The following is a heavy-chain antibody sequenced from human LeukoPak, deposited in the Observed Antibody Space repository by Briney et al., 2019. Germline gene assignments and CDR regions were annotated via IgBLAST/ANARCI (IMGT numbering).Heavy chain of an antibody. CDR3: ARHRSKSSTSPWDY. D-gene: IGHD2-2*01. CDR1: GGSISSSSYY. J-gene: IGHJ4*02. Sequence: PSETLSLTCTVSGGSISSSSYYWGWIRQPPGKGLEWTGSIYYSGSTYYNPSLKSRVTISVDTSKNQFSLKLSSVTAADTAVYYCARHRSKSSTSPWDYWGQGTLVTVSS. CDR2: IYYSGST. V-gene: IGHV4-39*01.